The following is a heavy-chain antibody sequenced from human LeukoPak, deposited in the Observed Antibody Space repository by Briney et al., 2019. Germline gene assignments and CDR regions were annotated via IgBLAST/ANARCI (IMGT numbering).Heavy chain of an antibody. J-gene: IGHJ4*02. D-gene: IGHD6-19*01. V-gene: IGHV3-30*18. CDR2: ISSDGGTD. CDR1: GFTFSRYG. Sequence: PGRSLRLSCAASGFTFSRYGIHWVRQAPGKGLEWVAVISSDGGTDYYADSVKGRFTISRDNSKNTVYVQMNSLRAEDTAVCYCAKEGAVTGSMWFDYWGQGTLATVSS. CDR3: AKEGAVTGSMWFDY.